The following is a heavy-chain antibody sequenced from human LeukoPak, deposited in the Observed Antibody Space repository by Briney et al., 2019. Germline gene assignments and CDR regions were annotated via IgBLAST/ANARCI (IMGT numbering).Heavy chain of an antibody. J-gene: IGHJ4*02. CDR3: AESTWVTPLVGY. V-gene: IGHV3-23*01. Sequence: PGASLRLSCAASGFTFSSYAMSWVRQAPGKGLEWVSAISGSGGSTYYADSVKGRFTISRDNSKNALYLQMNSLRAEDTAVYYCAESTWVTPLVGYWGQGTLVTVSS. D-gene: IGHD4-23*01. CDR2: ISGSGGST. CDR1: GFTFSSYA.